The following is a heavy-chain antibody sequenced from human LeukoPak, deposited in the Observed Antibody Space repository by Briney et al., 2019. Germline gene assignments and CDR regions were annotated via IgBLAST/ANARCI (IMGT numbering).Heavy chain of an antibody. CDR2: ISGSGGST. Sequence: GGSLRPSCAASGFTFSSYAMSWVRQAPGKGLEWVSAISGSGGSTYYADSVKGRFTISRDNSKNTLYLQMNSLRAEDTAVYYCAGAYYYDSSGPDYWGQGTLVTVSS. V-gene: IGHV3-23*01. CDR3: AGAYYYDSSGPDY. CDR1: GFTFSSYA. D-gene: IGHD3-22*01. J-gene: IGHJ4*02.